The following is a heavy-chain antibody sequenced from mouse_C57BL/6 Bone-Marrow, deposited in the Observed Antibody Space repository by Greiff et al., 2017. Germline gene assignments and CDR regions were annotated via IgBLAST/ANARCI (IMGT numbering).Heavy chain of an antibody. Sequence: EVQLQESGPGLVKPSQSLSLTCSVTGYSITSGYYWNWIRQFPGNKLEWMGYISYDGSNNYNPSLKNRISITRDTSKNQFFLKLNSVTTEDTATYYCARDLLDVWGTGTTVTVSS. J-gene: IGHJ1*03. CDR1: GYSITSGYY. CDR2: ISYDGSN. CDR3: ARDLLDV. V-gene: IGHV3-6*01.